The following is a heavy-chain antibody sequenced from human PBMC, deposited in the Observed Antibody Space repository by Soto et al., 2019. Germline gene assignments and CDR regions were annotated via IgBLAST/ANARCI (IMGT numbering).Heavy chain of an antibody. J-gene: IGHJ4*02. D-gene: IGHD3-22*01. Sequence: QVQLVESGGGVVQPGRSLRLSCAASGFTFSSYGMHWVRQAPGKGLEWVAVISYDGSNKYYADSVKGRFTISRDNSKKSLYLQMISLRAVDTAVYYCAKDWDYCDSSGYECFDYWGQGTLVTVSS. CDR2: ISYDGSNK. CDR1: GFTFSSYG. V-gene: IGHV3-30*18. CDR3: AKDWDYCDSSGYECFDY.